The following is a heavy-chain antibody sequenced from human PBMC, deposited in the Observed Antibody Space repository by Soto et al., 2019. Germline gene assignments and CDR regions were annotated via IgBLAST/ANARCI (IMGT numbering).Heavy chain of an antibody. CDR1: GFTFSSYS. Sequence: EVQLVESGGGLVKPGGSLRLSCAASGFTFSSYSMNWVRQAPGKGLEWVSSISSSSSYIYYADSVKGRFTISGDNAKNSLYLQMYILRAEDTAVYYCAGHHIAAAGRADYWGQGTLVTVSS. J-gene: IGHJ4*02. D-gene: IGHD6-13*01. CDR2: ISSSSSYI. CDR3: AGHHIAAAGRADY. V-gene: IGHV3-21*01.